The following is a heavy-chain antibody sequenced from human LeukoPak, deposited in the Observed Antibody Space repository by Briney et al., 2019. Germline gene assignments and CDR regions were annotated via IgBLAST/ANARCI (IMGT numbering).Heavy chain of an antibody. Sequence: SETLSLTCTVSGGSISSYYWSWIRQPPGKGLEWIGYIYTSGSTNYNPSLKSRVTISVDTSKNQFSLKLSSVTAADTAVCYCARLGYYYDSSGPGWFDPWGQGTLVTVSS. CDR3: ARLGYYYDSSGPGWFDP. CDR1: GGSISSYY. CDR2: IYTSGST. J-gene: IGHJ5*02. V-gene: IGHV4-4*09. D-gene: IGHD3-22*01.